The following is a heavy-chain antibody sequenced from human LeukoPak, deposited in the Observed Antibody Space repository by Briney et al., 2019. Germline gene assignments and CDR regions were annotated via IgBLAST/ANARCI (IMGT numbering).Heavy chain of an antibody. V-gene: IGHV3-53*05. J-gene: IGHJ4*02. D-gene: IGHD1-7*01. CDR2: IYSGGGT. CDR3: ARDQTGTLDY. CDR1: GFAVSSNY. Sequence: GGSLRLSCAASGFAVSSNYMSWVRQAPGKGLEWVSVIYSGGGTFYADSVKGRFTISRDNSKDTLYLQMNSLRAEDTAVYYCARDQTGTLDYWGQGTLVTVSS.